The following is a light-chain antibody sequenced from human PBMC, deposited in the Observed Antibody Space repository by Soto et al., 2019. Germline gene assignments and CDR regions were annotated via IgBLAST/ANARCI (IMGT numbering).Light chain of an antibody. CDR2: DAS. Sequence: EVVRTECPATLSVSPGETATLSCRASQSIDKYMAWYQQKPGQAPRLLVTDASTRATGIPARFSGSRSGTEFTLTISSLQSEDFAVYYCHQYNNWPQTFGQGTKVEIK. J-gene: IGKJ1*01. V-gene: IGKV3D-15*01. CDR3: HQYNNWPQT. CDR1: QSIDKY.